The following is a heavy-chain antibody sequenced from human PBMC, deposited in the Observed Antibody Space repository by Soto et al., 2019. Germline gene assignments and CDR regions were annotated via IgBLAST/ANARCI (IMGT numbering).Heavy chain of an antibody. V-gene: IGHV1-46*01. CDR3: ARDLRADYYDSSGYLPFGMDV. CDR1: GYTFTSYY. J-gene: IGHJ6*02. CDR2: INPSGGST. D-gene: IGHD3-22*01. Sequence: ASVKVSCKASGYTFTSYYMHWVRQAPGQGLEWMGIINPSGGSTSYAQKFQGRVTMTRDTSTSTVYMELSSLRSEDTAVYYCARDLRADYYDSSGYLPFGMDVWGQGTTVTVSS.